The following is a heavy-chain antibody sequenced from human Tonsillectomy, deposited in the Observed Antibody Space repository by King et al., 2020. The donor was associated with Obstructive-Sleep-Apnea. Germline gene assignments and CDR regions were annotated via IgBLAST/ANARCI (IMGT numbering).Heavy chain of an antibody. D-gene: IGHD6-13*01. J-gene: IGHJ4*02. CDR3: ARDQSEREGSSWSLNGGNYFDY. CDR1: GFTFSSYS. V-gene: IGHV3-48*04. Sequence: VQLVESGGGLVQPGGSLRLSCAASGFTFSSYSMNWVRQAPGKGLEWVSYISSSSSTIYYADSVKGRFTISRDNAKNSLYLQMNSLRAEDTAVYYCARDQSEREGSSWSLNGGNYFDYWGQGTLVTVSS. CDR2: ISSSSSTI.